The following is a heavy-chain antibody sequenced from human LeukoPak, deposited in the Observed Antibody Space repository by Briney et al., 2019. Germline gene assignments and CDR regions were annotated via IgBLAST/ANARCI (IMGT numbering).Heavy chain of an antibody. V-gene: IGHV3-20*04. J-gene: IGHJ4*02. CDR2: INWNGIRT. CDR3: ARGRSYFDY. D-gene: IGHD3-10*01. Sequence: GGSLRLSCAASGFNFDDYGMTWVRQAPGKGLEWVSVINWNGIRTGYADSVKGRFTISRDNAKNSLHLQMNSLTAEDSAVYYCARGRSYFDYWGQGTLVTVSS. CDR1: GFNFDDYG.